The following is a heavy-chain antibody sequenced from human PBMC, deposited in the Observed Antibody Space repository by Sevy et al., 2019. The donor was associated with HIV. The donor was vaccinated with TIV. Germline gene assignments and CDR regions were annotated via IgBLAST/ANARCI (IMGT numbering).Heavy chain of an antibody. CDR2: IYYSGIT. CDR1: GGSISSGDYY. D-gene: IGHD2-2*01. J-gene: IGHJ5*02. V-gene: IGHV4-30-4*01. Sequence: SESLSLTCSVSGGSISSGDYYWTWMRQSPGKGLEWIGYIYYSGITYYNPSLKSRVIISIDTVKNQFSLKLSSVTAADTAVYYCARYCTRTSPHNWFDPRGQGTLVTVSS. CDR3: ARYCTRTSPHNWFDP.